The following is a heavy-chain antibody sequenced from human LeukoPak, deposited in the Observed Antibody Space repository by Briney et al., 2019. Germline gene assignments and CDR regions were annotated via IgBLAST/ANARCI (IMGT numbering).Heavy chain of an antibody. CDR1: GYTFTSYD. CDR2: MNPNSGNT. Sequence: ASVKVSCTASGYTFTSYDINWVRQAPGQGLEWMGWMNPNSGNTGYAQKFQGRVTMTRNTSISTAYMELSRLRSDDTAVYYCARDSVGSSYGWFDPWGQGTLVTVSS. J-gene: IGHJ5*02. CDR3: ARDSVGSSYGWFDP. D-gene: IGHD5/OR15-5a*01. V-gene: IGHV1-8*01.